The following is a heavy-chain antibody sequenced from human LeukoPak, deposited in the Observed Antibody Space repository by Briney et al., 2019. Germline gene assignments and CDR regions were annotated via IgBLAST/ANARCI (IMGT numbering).Heavy chain of an antibody. Sequence: GGSLRLSCAASGFTFGSYAMSWVRQIPGKGLEWVSALSARGGRTFYADSVNGRFTISRDNSKNTLYLQMNSLRAEDTAVYYCVKEHSESYSATPFDYWGQGTLVTVSS. CDR1: GFTFGSYA. CDR2: LSARGGRT. V-gene: IGHV3-23*01. CDR3: VKEHSESYSATPFDY. J-gene: IGHJ4*02. D-gene: IGHD3-10*01.